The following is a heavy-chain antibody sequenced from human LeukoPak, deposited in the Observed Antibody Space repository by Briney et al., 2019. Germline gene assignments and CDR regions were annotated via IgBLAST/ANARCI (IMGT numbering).Heavy chain of an antibody. V-gene: IGHV3-74*01. CDR2: IKSDGSWT. J-gene: IGHJ4*02. CDR3: RDGDAYDFDH. CDR1: GFSIPVYW. D-gene: IGHD5-24*01. Sequence: GGSLRLSCAASGFSIPVYWMHWVRQAPGKGLMWVSRIKSDGSWTNYADSVRGRFTISRDNAKNTLYLQMIGLRAEDTAIYCVRDGDAYDFDHWGQGILVTVSS.